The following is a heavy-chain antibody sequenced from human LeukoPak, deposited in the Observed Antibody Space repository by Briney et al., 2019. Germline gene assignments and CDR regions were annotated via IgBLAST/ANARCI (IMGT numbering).Heavy chain of an antibody. CDR3: ARGGSALIRRDGWSDP. V-gene: IGHV3-33*01. CDR1: GFSFRNYG. CDR2: IWYDGSNK. D-gene: IGHD3-10*01. J-gene: IGHJ5*02. Sequence: GGSLRLSCAASGFSFRNYGMHWVRQAPGKGLEWVALIWYDGSNKYYADSVKGRFTTSRDSSKNTLFLQMNSLTTEDTAVYYCARGGSALIRRDGWSDPWGQGTLVTVSS.